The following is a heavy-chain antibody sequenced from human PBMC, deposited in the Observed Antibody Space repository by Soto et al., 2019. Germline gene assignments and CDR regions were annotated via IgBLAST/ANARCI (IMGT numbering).Heavy chain of an antibody. D-gene: IGHD3-22*01. Sequence: PGESLKISCRTSGYKFTSSRIAWVRQMPGKGLEWMGIIFPSDSDTRYSPSFQGQVTISADRSTSTVFLQWASLKASDTAVYFCARKDESGYFNWFDPWGQGTLVTVS. CDR3: ARKDESGYFNWFDP. J-gene: IGHJ5*02. CDR2: IFPSDSDT. V-gene: IGHV5-51*01. CDR1: GYKFTSSR.